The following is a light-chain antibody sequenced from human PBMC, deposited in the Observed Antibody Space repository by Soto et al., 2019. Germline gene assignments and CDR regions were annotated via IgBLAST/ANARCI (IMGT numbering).Light chain of an antibody. CDR3: CSSAGSSTYV. CDR1: SSDVGSYNL. Sequence: QSALTQPASGSGSPGQSITISCTGTSSDVGSYNLVSWYQQHPGKAPKPMIYEVSKRPSGVSNRCSGSKSGNTASLTISWLPYEDEADYYCCSSAGSSTYVFGTGTKLTVL. V-gene: IGLV2-23*02. CDR2: EVS. J-gene: IGLJ1*01.